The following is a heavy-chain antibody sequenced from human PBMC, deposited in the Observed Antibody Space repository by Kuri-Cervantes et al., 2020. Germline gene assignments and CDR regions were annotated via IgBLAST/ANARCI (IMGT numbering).Heavy chain of an antibody. CDR2: ISPYSGNT. V-gene: IGHV1-8*02. Sequence: ASVKVSCKTSGYKSTYYGITWVRQAPGQGLEWMGWISPYSGNTDSAQKFQGRVTMTRNTSISTAYMELSSLRSEDTAVYYCARGVDPWGQGTLVTVSS. CDR3: ARGVDP. J-gene: IGHJ5*02. CDR1: GYKSTYYG.